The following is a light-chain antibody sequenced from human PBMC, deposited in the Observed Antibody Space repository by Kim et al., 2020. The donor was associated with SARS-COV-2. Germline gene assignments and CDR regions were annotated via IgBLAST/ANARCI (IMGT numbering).Light chain of an antibody. CDR2: TAN. J-gene: IGLJ3*02. V-gene: IGLV1-44*01. Sequence: GQRVTISCSGSRSNSGSNTVNWDQQHPGTAPKVLMYTANERPSGVPDRFSGSKSGTSASLVISALQSEDEADYYCAAWDDSLSGRVFGGGTQLTVL. CDR3: AAWDDSLSGRV. CDR1: RSNSGSNT.